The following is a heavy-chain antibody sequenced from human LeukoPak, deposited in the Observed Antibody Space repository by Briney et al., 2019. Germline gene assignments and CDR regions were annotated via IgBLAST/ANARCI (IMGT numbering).Heavy chain of an antibody. D-gene: IGHD5-18*01. CDR2: TYYRSKWYN. Sequence: SQTLSLTCAISVDSVSSNSAAWNWIRQSPSGGIEWLGRTYYRSKWYNDYPVSVKSRITINPDTSKNQFSLQLNSVTPEDTAVYYCARDRVSYSYGGSGISFYNWFDPWGQGTLVTVSS. V-gene: IGHV6-1*01. CDR1: VDSVSSNSAA. CDR3: ARDRVSYSYGGSGISFYNWFDP. J-gene: IGHJ5*02.